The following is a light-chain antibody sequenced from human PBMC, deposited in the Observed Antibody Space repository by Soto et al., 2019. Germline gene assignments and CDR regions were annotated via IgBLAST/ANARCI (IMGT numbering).Light chain of an antibody. Sequence: EIVLTQSPRTLSLSPGERATLSCRASQSVSSSYLAWYQQKPGQAPRLLIYGASSRATGIPDRFSGSGSGTDFTLTISGLEPEDFAVYYCQQRSSWPATFGPGTKVDIK. V-gene: IGKV3D-20*02. CDR3: QQRSSWPAT. J-gene: IGKJ3*01. CDR2: GAS. CDR1: QSVSSSY.